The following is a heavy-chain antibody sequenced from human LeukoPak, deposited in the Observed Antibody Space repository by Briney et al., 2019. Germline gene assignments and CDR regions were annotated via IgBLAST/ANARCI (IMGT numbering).Heavy chain of an antibody. D-gene: IGHD3-3*01. CDR2: IYYSGST. CDR3: ATQLTIFGVVS. Sequence: SETLSLTCTVSGGSISSSSYYWGWIRQPPGKGLEWIGSIYYSGSTYYNPSLKSRVTISVDTSKNQFSLKLSSVTAADTAVYYCATQLTIFGVVSWGQGTLVTVSS. J-gene: IGHJ5*02. CDR1: GGSISSSSYY. V-gene: IGHV4-39*01.